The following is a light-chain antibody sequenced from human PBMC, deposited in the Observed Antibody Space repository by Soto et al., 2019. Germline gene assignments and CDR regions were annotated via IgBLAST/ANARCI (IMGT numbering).Light chain of an antibody. J-gene: IGLJ2*01. CDR3: ATWDSRLRALL. V-gene: IGLV1-51*01. CDR2: DNN. CDR1: SSNIGNNY. Sequence: QSVLTQSPSVSAAPGQKVTISCSGSSSNIGNNYVSWYQQLPGTAPKLLIYDNNKRPSGIPDRFSGSKSGTSATLGITGLQAGDEGDYYCATWDSRLRALLFGGGTKVTVL.